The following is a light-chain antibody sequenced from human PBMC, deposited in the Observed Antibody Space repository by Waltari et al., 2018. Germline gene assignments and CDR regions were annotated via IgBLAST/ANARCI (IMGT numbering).Light chain of an antibody. CDR3: NSYTGSSSWV. V-gene: IGLV2-14*03. CDR2: DVS. Sequence: QSALTQPAAVSGSPGQSITISCYGTSSDIGFYHYVSCYQHHPGKSPKLMIYDVSQRPSGVSDRFSGSKSGNTASLTISGLQAEDEADYYCNSYTGSSSWVFGGGTKVTVL. CDR1: SSDIGFYHY. J-gene: IGLJ3*02.